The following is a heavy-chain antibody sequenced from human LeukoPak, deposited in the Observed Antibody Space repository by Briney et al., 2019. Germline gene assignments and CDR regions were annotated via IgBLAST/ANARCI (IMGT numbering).Heavy chain of an antibody. V-gene: IGHV4-38-2*02. CDR3: ARANRVSLYYFDY. Sequence: SETLSLTCTVSGYSISSGYYWGWIRQPPGKGLEWIGSIYHGGSTYYNPSLKSRVTISVDTSKNQFSLKLSSVTAADTAVYYCARANRVSLYYFDYWGQGTLVTVSS. D-gene: IGHD5/OR15-5a*01. J-gene: IGHJ4*02. CDR2: IYHGGST. CDR1: GYSISSGYY.